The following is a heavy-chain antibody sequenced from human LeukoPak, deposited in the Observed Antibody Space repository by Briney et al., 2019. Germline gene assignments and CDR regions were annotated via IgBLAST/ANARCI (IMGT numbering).Heavy chain of an antibody. CDR2: VYYTGST. J-gene: IGHJ3*01. CDR1: GGSISSSSYY. D-gene: IGHD6-13*01. Sequence: SETLSLTCTVSGGSISSSSYYWGWIRQPPGKGLEWIGFVYYTGSTNYSPSLKSRVTISVDTSKNQFSLKLRSVTAADTAVYYCARISSSNWYNERGAFDVWGQGTMVTVSS. CDR3: ARISSSNWYNERGAFDV. V-gene: IGHV4-61*05.